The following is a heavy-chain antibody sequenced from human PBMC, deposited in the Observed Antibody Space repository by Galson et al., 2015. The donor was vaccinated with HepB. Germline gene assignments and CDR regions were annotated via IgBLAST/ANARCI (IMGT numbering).Heavy chain of an antibody. Sequence: SLRLSCAASGFSFSRYSMNWVRQAPGKGLEWVSYVSSSSSIIKYADSVKGRFTISRDNAKNSLSLQMNSLRAEDTAVYYCARVADVDYGDHSHFDSWGQGTLVTVSS. CDR2: VSSSSSII. D-gene: IGHD4-17*01. CDR3: ARVADVDYGDHSHFDS. V-gene: IGHV3-48*01. CDR1: GFSFSRYS. J-gene: IGHJ4*02.